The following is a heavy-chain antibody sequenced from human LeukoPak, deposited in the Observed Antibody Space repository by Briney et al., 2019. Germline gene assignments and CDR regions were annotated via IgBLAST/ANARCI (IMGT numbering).Heavy chain of an antibody. J-gene: IGHJ4*02. V-gene: IGHV3-73*01. CDR1: GFTFSSYD. Sequence: GGSLRLSCAASGFTFSSYDMNWVRQAPGKGLEWVARIRSKANSYATAYAASVRGRFTISSDDSENTVDLKMNSLKTEDTAVYYWTRSEGNGFDYWGQGALVTVSS. D-gene: IGHD3-3*01. CDR3: TRSEGNGFDY. CDR2: IRSKANSYAT.